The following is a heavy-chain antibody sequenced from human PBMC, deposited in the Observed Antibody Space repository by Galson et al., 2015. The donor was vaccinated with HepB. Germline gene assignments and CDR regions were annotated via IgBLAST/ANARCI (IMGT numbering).Heavy chain of an antibody. J-gene: IGHJ4*02. Sequence: SLRLSCAASGFTFSSCAMNWVRQAPGKGLEWVSAISDSGATTYYAYYADSVRGRFTISRDNSKNTLYLQMNNLRAEDTAVYYCAKGPSSGWIFSDYWGQGTLVTVSS. D-gene: IGHD6-19*01. CDR3: AKGPSSGWIFSDY. V-gene: IGHV3-23*01. CDR1: GFTFSSCA. CDR2: ISDSGATTYYA.